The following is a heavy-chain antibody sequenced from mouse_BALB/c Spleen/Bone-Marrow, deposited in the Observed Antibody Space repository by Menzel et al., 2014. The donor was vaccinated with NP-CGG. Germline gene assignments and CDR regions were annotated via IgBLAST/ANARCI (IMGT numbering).Heavy chain of an antibody. J-gene: IGHJ3*01. Sequence: EVHLVESGGDLVKPGGSLKLSCAASGFTFSTYGVSWVRQTPDKRLEWVAAISNGGIYTYYPDTVKGRFTISRDNAKNTLYLQMSSLKSEDTAMYYCVRPYDYGTWFAYWGQGTLVTVSA. CDR2: ISNGGIYT. V-gene: IGHV5-6*01. CDR1: GFTFSTYG. D-gene: IGHD2-4*01. CDR3: VRPYDYGTWFAY.